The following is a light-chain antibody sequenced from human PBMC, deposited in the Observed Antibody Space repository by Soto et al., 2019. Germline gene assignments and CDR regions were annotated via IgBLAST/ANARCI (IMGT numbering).Light chain of an antibody. J-gene: IGLJ3*02. Sequence: QSVLTQPPSASGTPGQRVTISCSESSSNIGSNTVNWYQQLPGTAPKLLIYSNNQRPSGVPDRFSGSKSGTSASLAISGLQSEDEADYYCAAWDDSLNGWVFGGGTKLTV. V-gene: IGLV1-44*01. CDR2: SNN. CDR3: AAWDDSLNGWV. CDR1: SSNIGSNT.